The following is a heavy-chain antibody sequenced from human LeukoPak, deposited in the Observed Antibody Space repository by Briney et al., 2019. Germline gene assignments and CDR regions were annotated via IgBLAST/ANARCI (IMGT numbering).Heavy chain of an antibody. CDR2: IIPIFGTA. CDR1: GGTFSSYA. Sequence: GASVKVSCKASGGTFSSYAISWVRQAPGQGLNWMGGIIPIFGTANYAQKFQGRVTITADESTSTAYMELSSLRSEDTAVYYCAREDCSGGSCNFDYWGQGTLVTVSS. CDR3: AREDCSGGSCNFDY. D-gene: IGHD2-15*01. V-gene: IGHV1-69*13. J-gene: IGHJ4*02.